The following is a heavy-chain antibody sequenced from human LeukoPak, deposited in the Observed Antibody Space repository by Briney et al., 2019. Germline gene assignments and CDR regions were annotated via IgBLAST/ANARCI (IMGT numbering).Heavy chain of an antibody. J-gene: IGHJ6*04. CDR3: ARHRGYCSGGSCYYYYYYGMDV. Sequence: SVKVSCKASGGTFSSYAISWVRQAPGQGLEWMGGIIPIFGTANYAQKFQGRVTITADESTSTAYMELSSLRSEDTAVYYCARHRGYCSGGSCYYYYYYGMDVWGKGTTVTVSS. V-gene: IGHV1-69*13. D-gene: IGHD2-15*01. CDR1: GGTFSSYA. CDR2: IIPIFGTA.